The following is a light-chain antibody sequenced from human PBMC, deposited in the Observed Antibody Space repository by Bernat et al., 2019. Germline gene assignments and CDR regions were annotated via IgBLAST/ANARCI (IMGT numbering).Light chain of an antibody. J-gene: IGKJ4*01. Sequence: DIQMTQSPSSLSASVGDRVTITCRASQSISSYLNWYQQRPGKAPKLLIYTASNLQSGVTSRFSGRGSGTEFTLTISSLEPEDFATYYCQQSYTTPLTFGGGTEVQI. CDR3: QQSYTTPLT. CDR2: TAS. V-gene: IGKV1-39*01. CDR1: QSISSY.